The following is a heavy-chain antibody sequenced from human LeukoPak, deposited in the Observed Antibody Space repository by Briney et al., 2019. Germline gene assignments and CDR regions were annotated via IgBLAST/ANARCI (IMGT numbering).Heavy chain of an antibody. Sequence: ASVKVSCKASGYTFTSYAMHWVRQAPGQRLEWMGWINAGNGNTKYSQKFQGRVTITRDTSASTAYMELSSLRSEDTAVYYCARDGIYCNSTSCYSPYYYYGMDVWGKGTTVTVSS. CDR1: GYTFTSYA. V-gene: IGHV1-3*01. J-gene: IGHJ6*04. CDR2: INAGNGNT. D-gene: IGHD2-2*01. CDR3: ARDGIYCNSTSCYSPYYYYGMDV.